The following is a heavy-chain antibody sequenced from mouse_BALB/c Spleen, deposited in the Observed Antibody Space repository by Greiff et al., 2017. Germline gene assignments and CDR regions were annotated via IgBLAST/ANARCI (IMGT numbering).Heavy chain of an antibody. V-gene: IGHV5-6-3*01. CDR3: ARSLYYYGSSWYFDY. CDR2: INSNGGST. J-gene: IGHJ2*01. CDR1: GFTFSSYG. D-gene: IGHD1-1*01. Sequence: DVKLVESGGGLVQPGGSLKLSCAASGFTFSSYGMSWVRQTPDKRLELVATINSNGGSTYYPDSVKGRFTISRDNAKNTLYLQMSSLKSEDTAMYYCARSLYYYGSSWYFDYWGQGTTLTVSS.